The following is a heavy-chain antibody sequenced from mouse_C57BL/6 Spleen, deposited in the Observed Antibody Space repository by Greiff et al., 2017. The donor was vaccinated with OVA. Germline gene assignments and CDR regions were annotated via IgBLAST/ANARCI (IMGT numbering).Heavy chain of an antibody. CDR2: ISDGGSYT. J-gene: IGHJ4*01. CDR3: ASYDYDYAMDY. D-gene: IGHD2-4*01. Sequence: EVQLVESGGGLVKPGGSLKLSCAASGFTFSSYAMSWVRQTPEKRLEWVATISDGGSYTYYPDNVKGRFTISRDNAKNNLYLQMSHLKSEDTAMYYCASYDYDYAMDYWGQGTSVTVSS. CDR1: GFTFSSYA. V-gene: IGHV5-4*01.